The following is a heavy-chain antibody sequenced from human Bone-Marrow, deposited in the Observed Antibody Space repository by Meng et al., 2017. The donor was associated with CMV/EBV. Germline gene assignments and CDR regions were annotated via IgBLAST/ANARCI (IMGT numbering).Heavy chain of an antibody. CDR1: GYSFASYY. CDR2: FNPNSGDA. V-gene: IGHV1-2*02. CDR3: ARGYPFDAYDI. D-gene: IGHD2-15*01. J-gene: IGHJ3*02. Sequence: ASVKVSCKASGYSFASYYIHWVRQAPRQGLEWMGWFNPNSGDADYAQKFQGRVTMTRDTSISTAYMELSSLRSDDTAAYYCARGYPFDAYDIWGHGTMVTVSS.